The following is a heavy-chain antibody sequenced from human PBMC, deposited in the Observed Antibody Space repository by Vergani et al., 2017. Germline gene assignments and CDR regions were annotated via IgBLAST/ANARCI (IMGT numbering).Heavy chain of an antibody. V-gene: IGHV1-24*01. CDR2: FDPEDGET. CDR3: AREAQYIVVVPASYQYYYYYYMDV. D-gene: IGHD2-2*01. CDR1: GYTLTELS. J-gene: IGHJ6*03. Sequence: QVQLVQSGAEVKKPGASVKVSCKVSGYTLTELSMHWVRQAPGKGLEWMGGFDPEDGETIYAQKFQGRVTMTEDTSTDTAYMELSSLRSEDTAVYYCAREAQYIVVVPASYQYYYYYYMDVWGKGTTVTVSS.